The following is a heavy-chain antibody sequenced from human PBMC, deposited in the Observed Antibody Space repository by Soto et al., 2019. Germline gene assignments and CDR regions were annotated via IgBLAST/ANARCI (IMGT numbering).Heavy chain of an antibody. CDR1: GFTVSSNY. CDR2: IYSGGST. Sequence: GGSLRLSCAASGFTVSSNYMSWVRQAPGKGLEWVSVIYSGGSTYYADSVKGRFTISRDNSKNTLYLQMNSLRAEDTAIYYCAREAPLYYFDHWGQGTLVTVSS. CDR3: AREAPLYYFDH. V-gene: IGHV3-53*01. J-gene: IGHJ4*02.